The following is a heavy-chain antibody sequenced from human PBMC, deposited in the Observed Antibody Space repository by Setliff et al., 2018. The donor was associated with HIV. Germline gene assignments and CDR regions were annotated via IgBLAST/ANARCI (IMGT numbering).Heavy chain of an antibody. CDR3: ARGECYCGTDCYWSTFDY. CDR2: IYTSGST. V-gene: IGHV4-61*08. CDR1: GGSIRSGGYY. J-gene: IGHJ4*02. Sequence: SETLSLTCTVSGGSIRSGGYYWGWIRQPPGKGLEWIGYIYTSGSTNYNPSLRSRVTISVDTSKNHFALRLSSVTAADTAVYYCARGECYCGTDCYWSTFDYWGQGILVTVSS. D-gene: IGHD2-21*02.